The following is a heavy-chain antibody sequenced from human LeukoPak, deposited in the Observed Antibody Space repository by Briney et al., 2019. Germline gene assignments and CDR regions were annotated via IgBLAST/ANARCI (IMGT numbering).Heavy chain of an antibody. J-gene: IGHJ6*02. D-gene: IGHD2-2*01. CDR1: GYTFTSYG. Sequence: ASVKVSCRASGYTFTSYGSSWVRQAPGQGLEWIGWISAYNGNTNYPQQLQRRVTMPTDTSTSTVYMELRRLRSDVTAVYYCARDGDGCSSTSCVRYYYYYGMDVWGQGTTVTVSS. CDR2: ISAYNGNT. V-gene: IGHV1-18*01. CDR3: ARDGDGCSSTSCVRYYYYYGMDV.